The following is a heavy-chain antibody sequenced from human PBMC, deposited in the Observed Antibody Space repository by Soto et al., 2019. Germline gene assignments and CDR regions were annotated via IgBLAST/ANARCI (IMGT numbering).Heavy chain of an antibody. CDR2: IYSGGST. J-gene: IGHJ4*02. CDR3: ARDSRGYSYGWGFDY. V-gene: IGHV3-53*01. CDR1: GGSISSGGYY. D-gene: IGHD5-18*01. Sequence: VQLQESGPGLVKPSQTLSLTCTVSGGSISSGGYYWSWIRQHPGKGLEWVSVIYSGGSTYYADSVKGRFTISRDNSKNTLYLQMNSLRAEDTAVYYCARDSRGYSYGWGFDYWGQGTLVSVSS.